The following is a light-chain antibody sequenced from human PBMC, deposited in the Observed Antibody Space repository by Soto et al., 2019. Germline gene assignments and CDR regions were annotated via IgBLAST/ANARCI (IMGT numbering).Light chain of an antibody. CDR2: AAS. CDR3: QQTQAVRLT. CDR1: QRIGNY. J-gene: IGKJ5*01. V-gene: IGKV1-39*01. Sequence: SKSPEYSSACFGGTVTTACRASQRIGNYVSRYQQKPGEAPKVLIFAASSIRSGVPSRFSGSGYGTDFTLTINNLHREDSAPYYCQQTQAVRLTFGQGTRLQIK.